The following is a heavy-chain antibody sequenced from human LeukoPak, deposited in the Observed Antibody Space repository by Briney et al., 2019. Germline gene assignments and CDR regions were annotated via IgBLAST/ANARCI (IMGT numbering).Heavy chain of an antibody. Sequence: PSQTLSLTCTVSGGSISSGSYYWSWIRQPPGKGLEWIGYIYYSGSTNYNPSLKSRVTISVDTSKNQFSLKLSSVTAADTAVYYCARGKSIAARLYYYYYMDVWGKGTTVTVSS. D-gene: IGHD6-6*01. J-gene: IGHJ6*03. CDR2: IYYSGST. V-gene: IGHV4-61*01. CDR1: GGSISSGSYY. CDR3: ARGKSIAARLYYYYYMDV.